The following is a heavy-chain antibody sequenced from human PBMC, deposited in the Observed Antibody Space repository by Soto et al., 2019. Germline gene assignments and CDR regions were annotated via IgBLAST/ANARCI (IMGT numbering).Heavy chain of an antibody. V-gene: IGHV4-30-4*01. CDR3: ARSPHYYDSSSPGDY. CDR2: IYYSGST. D-gene: IGHD3-22*01. Sequence: QVQLQESGPGLVKPSQTLSLTCTVSGGSISSGDYYWRWIRQPPGKGLEWIGYIYYSGSTYYNPSLKSRVTRSVDTSKNQFSLKLSSVTAADTAVYYCARSPHYYDSSSPGDYWGQGTLVTVSS. J-gene: IGHJ4*02. CDR1: GGSISSGDYY.